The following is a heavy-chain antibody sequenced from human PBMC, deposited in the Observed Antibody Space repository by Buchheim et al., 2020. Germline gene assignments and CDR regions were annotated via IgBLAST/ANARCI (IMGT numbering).Heavy chain of an antibody. Sequence: QVQLVQSGAEVKKPGASVKVSCKASGYTFTSYDINWVRQATGQGLEWMGWMNPNSGNTGYAQKFQGRVTMTRNTSISTASMELSRLRSEDTAVYYCARGYYDILTGYNPHNWFDPWGQGTL. D-gene: IGHD3-9*01. CDR3: ARGYYDILTGYNPHNWFDP. CDR1: GYTFTSYD. CDR2: MNPNSGNT. V-gene: IGHV1-8*01. J-gene: IGHJ5*02.